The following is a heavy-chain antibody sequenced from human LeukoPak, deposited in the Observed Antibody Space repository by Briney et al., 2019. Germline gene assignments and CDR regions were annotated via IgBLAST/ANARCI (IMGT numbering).Heavy chain of an antibody. CDR3: ARQGGYGDYDPPGWFDP. D-gene: IGHD4-17*01. V-gene: IGHV5-51*01. J-gene: IGHJ5*02. CDR2: IYPGDSDT. CDR1: GYSFTSYW. Sequence: GESLTFSCTGSGYSFTSYWIGWVRQMPGKGLEWMGIIYPGDSDTRYSPSFQGQVTISADKSISTAYLQWSSLKASDTAMYYCARQGGYGDYDPPGWFDPWGQGTLVTVSS.